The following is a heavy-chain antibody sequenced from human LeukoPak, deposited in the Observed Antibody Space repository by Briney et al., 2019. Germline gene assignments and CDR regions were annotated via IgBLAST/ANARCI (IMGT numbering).Heavy chain of an antibody. CDR1: GFTFSSYA. CDR3: AKDLGFTYCYGSGSYYNRPFDY. V-gene: IGHV3-23*01. J-gene: IGHJ4*02. CDR2: ISGSGGST. Sequence: PGGSLRLSCAASGFTFSSYAMSWVRQAPGKGLEWVSAISGSGGSTYYADSVKGRFTISRDNSKNTLYLQMNSLRAEDTAVYYCAKDLGFTYCYGSGSYYNRPFDYWGQGTLVTVSS. D-gene: IGHD3-10*01.